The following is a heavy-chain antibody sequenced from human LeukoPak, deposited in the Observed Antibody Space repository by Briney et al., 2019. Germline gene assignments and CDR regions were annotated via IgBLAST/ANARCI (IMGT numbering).Heavy chain of an antibody. D-gene: IGHD6-13*01. V-gene: IGHV3-23*01. CDR2: ISGSGGST. CDR3: AKDRDIYSSSWYGAFDI. Sequence: GSLRLSCAASGFTFSSYAMSWVRQAPGKGLEWVSAISGSGGSTYYADSVKGRFTISRDNSKNTLYLQMNSLRAEDTAVYYCAKDRDIYSSSWYGAFDIWGQGTMVTVSS. CDR1: GFTFSSYA. J-gene: IGHJ3*02.